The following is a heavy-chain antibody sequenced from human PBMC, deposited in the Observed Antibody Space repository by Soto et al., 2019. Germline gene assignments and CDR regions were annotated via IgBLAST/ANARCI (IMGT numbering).Heavy chain of an antibody. V-gene: IGHV1-18*01. Sequence: ASVKVSCKASGYTFSSYGITWVRQAPGQGLEWMGWISAYNGNTNYARKLQGRLTMTTDTSTSTAYMELRSLRSDDTAVYYCARGYTQSTVTPIRYWGQGTLVTVSS. D-gene: IGHD4-17*01. CDR3: ARGYTQSTVTPIRY. J-gene: IGHJ4*02. CDR2: ISAYNGNT. CDR1: GYTFSSYG.